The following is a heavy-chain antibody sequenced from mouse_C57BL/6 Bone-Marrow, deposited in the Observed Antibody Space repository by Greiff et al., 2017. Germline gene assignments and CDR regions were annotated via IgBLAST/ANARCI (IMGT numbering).Heavy chain of an antibody. CDR2: ISAAGSYT. CDR1: GFTFSSYA. J-gene: IGHJ3*02. V-gene: IGHV5-4*01. Sequence: EVQLVESGGGLVKPGGSLKLSCAASGFTFSSYAMSWVRQTPEKRLEWVATISAAGSYTYYPDNVKGRFTLSRDNAKNNLYLQMSHLKSEDTAMYYCARDGYFLFGEWGQGTLVTVSA. D-gene: IGHD2-3*01. CDR3: ARDGYFLFGE.